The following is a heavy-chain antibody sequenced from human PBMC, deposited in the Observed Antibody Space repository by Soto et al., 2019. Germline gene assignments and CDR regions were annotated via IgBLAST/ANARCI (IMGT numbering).Heavy chain of an antibody. D-gene: IGHD3-9*01. V-gene: IGHV4-34*01. Sequence: SETLSLTCAVYGGSFSGYYWSWIRQPPGKGLEWIGEINHSGSTNYNPSLKSRVTISVDTSKNQFSLKLSSVTAADTAVYYCARQGDILTDKYYYYMDVWGKGTTVTVSS. CDR3: ARQGDILTDKYYYYMDV. J-gene: IGHJ6*03. CDR1: GGSFSGYY. CDR2: INHSGST.